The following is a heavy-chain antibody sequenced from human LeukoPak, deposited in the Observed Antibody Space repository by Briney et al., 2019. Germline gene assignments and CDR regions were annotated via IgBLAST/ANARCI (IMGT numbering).Heavy chain of an antibody. D-gene: IGHD3-10*01. CDR1: GFTVSSNY. V-gene: IGHV3-66*01. J-gene: IGHJ4*02. CDR2: IYSGGST. Sequence: GGSLRLSCAASGFTVSSNYMSWVRQAPGKGLEWVSVIYSGGSTYYADSVKGRFTISRDNSKNTLYLQMNSLRAEDTAVYYCARSHAMVRGVTPFDYWGQGTLVTVSS. CDR3: ARSHAMVRGVTPFDY.